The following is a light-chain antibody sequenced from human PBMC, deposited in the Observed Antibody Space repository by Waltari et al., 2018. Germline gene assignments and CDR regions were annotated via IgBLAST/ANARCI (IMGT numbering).Light chain of an antibody. CDR3: VAWDDSLSGWV. Sequence: QSVLTQPPSVSGTPGQSVTTSCSGSSTNIGSNYVHWYQHLPGTAPKLLIYRNSQRPSGVPDRFSGSKSGTSASLAISGLRSEDEADYYCVAWDDSLSGWVFGGGPKLTVL. CDR1: STNIGSNY. V-gene: IGLV1-47*01. J-gene: IGLJ3*02. CDR2: RNS.